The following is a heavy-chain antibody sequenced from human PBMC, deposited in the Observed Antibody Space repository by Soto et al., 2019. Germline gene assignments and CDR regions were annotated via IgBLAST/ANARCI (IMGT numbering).Heavy chain of an antibody. CDR3: AKDKGGTPYYIDS. CDR1: GFNFGNCA. V-gene: IGHV3-9*01. D-gene: IGHD6-25*01. CDR2: INWNSDKV. J-gene: IGHJ4*02. Sequence: VLLVESGGGLVQPGRSLRLSCAVSGFNFGNCAMHWVRQAPGKGLEWVAAINWNSDKVAYAGSVLGRFTIFRDSAKNSLHLQMNDLTTEDTAFYYCAKDKGGTPYYIDSWGQGILVTVSS.